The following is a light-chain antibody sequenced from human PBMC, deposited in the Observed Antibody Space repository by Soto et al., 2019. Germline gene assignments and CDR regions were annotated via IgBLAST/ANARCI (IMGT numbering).Light chain of an antibody. CDR3: QQYNNWPLT. CDR1: QSVSNN. V-gene: IGKV3D-15*01. CDR2: GAS. J-gene: IGKJ3*01. Sequence: EIVLTQSPGTLSLSPGERATLSCRASQSVSNNYLAWYQQKPGQAPRLLIYGASNRATGIPDRFSGSGSGTDFTLTISSLQSEDFAVYYCQQYNNWPLTFGPGTKVDIK.